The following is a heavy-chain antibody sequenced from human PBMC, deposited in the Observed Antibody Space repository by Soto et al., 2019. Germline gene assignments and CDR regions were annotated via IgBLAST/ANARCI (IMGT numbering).Heavy chain of an antibody. CDR1: GYTFTEFG. Sequence: QVQVVQSGAEVKKPGASVKVSCRASGYTFTEFGINWVRQAPGQGLEWVGWISPYNGNTQYVEKLQVRVTMTTDTSTNTAYMELRSLRPDDTAVYYCARGRDYGDFYFDYWGQGTPVTVSS. CDR2: ISPYNGNT. D-gene: IGHD4-17*01. J-gene: IGHJ4*02. V-gene: IGHV1-18*01. CDR3: ARGRDYGDFYFDY.